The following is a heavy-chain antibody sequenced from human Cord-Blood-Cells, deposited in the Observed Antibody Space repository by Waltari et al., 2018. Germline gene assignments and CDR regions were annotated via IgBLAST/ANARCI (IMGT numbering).Heavy chain of an antibody. CDR2: INHSGST. V-gene: IGHV4-34*01. D-gene: IGHD5-12*01. J-gene: IGHJ6*03. CDR3: ARGKGGYAAGYYYYYMDV. Sequence: QVQLQQWGAGLLKPSETLSLTCAVYGGSFSGYYWSWIRQPPGKGLEWIGEINHSGSTNYDPYRKSRVTISVDTSKNQFSLKLSSVTAADTAVYYCARGKGGYAAGYYYYYMDVWGKGTTVTVSS. CDR1: GGSFSGYY.